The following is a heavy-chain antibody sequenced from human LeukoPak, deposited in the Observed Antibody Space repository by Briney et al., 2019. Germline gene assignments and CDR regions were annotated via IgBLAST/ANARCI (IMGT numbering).Heavy chain of an antibody. J-gene: IGHJ4*02. Sequence: PSETLSLTCAVYGGSFSGYYWSWIRQPPGKGLEWIGEINHSGSTNYNPSLKSRVTISIDTSKNQLSLKLSSVTAADTAVYYCARAGAAAFDYWGQGTLVTVSS. D-gene: IGHD6-13*01. V-gene: IGHV4-34*01. CDR2: INHSGST. CDR3: ARAGAAAFDY. CDR1: GGSFSGYY.